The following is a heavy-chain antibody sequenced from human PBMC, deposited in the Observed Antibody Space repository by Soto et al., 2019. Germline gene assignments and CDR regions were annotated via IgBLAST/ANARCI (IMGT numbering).Heavy chain of an antibody. D-gene: IGHD2-21*02. CDR2: SSTSTGNT. Sequence: QVQLVQSGGEVKKPGASVKVSCKASGHTFTTFGITWVRQVPGQGLDWLGWSSTSTGNTNYAQNLQGRLTLTTDPSTRTAYMELRSLTSDDTAVYYCARSPRVIVTAKGTLDFWGQGTLITVSS. J-gene: IGHJ4*02. V-gene: IGHV1-18*04. CDR3: ARSPRVIVTAKGTLDF. CDR1: GHTFTTFG.